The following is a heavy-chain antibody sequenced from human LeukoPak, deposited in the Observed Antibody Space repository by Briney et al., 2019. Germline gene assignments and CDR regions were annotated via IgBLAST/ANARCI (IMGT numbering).Heavy chain of an antibody. CDR1: GGSISSYY. CDR2: IYYSGST. CDR3: ARLYSYGFRYAFDI. Sequence: PSETLSLTCTVSGGSISSYYWSWIRQPPGKGLEWIGYIYYSGSTNYNPSLKSRVTISVDTSKNQFSLKLSSVTAADTAVYYCARLYSYGFRYAFDIWGQGTMVTVSS. J-gene: IGHJ3*02. D-gene: IGHD5-18*01. V-gene: IGHV4-59*08.